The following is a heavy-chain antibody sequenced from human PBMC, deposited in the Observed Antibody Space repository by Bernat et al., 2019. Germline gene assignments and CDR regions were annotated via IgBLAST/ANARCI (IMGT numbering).Heavy chain of an antibody. CDR1: GFTFSSYA. Sequence: QVQLVESGGGVVQPGRSLRLSCAASGFTFSSYAMHWVRQAPGKGLEWVAVISYDGSNKYYADSVKGRFTISRDNSKNTLYLQMNSLRAEDTAVYYCAGEDDGGAFDIWGQGTMVTVSS. V-gene: IGHV3-30-3*01. D-gene: IGHD1-1*01. CDR3: AGEDDGGAFDI. CDR2: ISYDGSNK. J-gene: IGHJ3*02.